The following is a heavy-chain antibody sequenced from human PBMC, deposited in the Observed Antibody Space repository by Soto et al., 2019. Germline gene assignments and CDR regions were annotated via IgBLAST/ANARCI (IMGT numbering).Heavy chain of an antibody. Sequence: QVQLVESGGGVVQPGRSLRLSCAASGFTFSSYGMHWVRQAPGKGLEWVAVIWYDGSNKYYADSVKGRFTISRDNSKNTLYLQMNSLRAEATAVYYCARDRTPGIAAAGQDYWGQGTLVTVSS. CDR2: IWYDGSNK. V-gene: IGHV3-33*01. CDR1: GFTFSSYG. CDR3: ARDRTPGIAAAGQDY. D-gene: IGHD6-13*01. J-gene: IGHJ4*02.